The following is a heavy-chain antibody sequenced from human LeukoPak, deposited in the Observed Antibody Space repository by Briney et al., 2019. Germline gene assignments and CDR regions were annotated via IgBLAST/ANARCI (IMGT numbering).Heavy chain of an antibody. CDR2: IYTSGST. Sequence: SETLSLTCTVSGGSISSGSYYWSWIRQPAGKGLEWIGRIYTSGSTNYNPSLKSRVTISVDTSKNQLSLKLSSVTAADTAVYYWARVGIAVVPAAMRPGGYYYYYMDVWGKGTTVTVSS. V-gene: IGHV4-61*02. CDR1: GGSISSGSYY. CDR3: ARVGIAVVPAAMRPGGYYYYYMDV. J-gene: IGHJ6*03. D-gene: IGHD2-2*01.